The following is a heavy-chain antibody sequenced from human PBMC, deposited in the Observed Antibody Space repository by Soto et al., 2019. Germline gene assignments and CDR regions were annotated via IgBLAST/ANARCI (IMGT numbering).Heavy chain of an antibody. CDR3: ARGIAVSAGFWFYGKEG. Sequence: ASVKVSCKASGYTFTGYYMHWVRQAPGQGLEWMGWINPNSGGTNYAQKFQGWVTMTRDTSISTAYMELSRLRSDDTAVYYCARGIAVSAGFWFYGKEGRGQGTTVTVSS. CDR1: GYTFTGYY. CDR2: INPNSGGT. D-gene: IGHD3-9*01. J-gene: IGHJ6*02. V-gene: IGHV1-2*04.